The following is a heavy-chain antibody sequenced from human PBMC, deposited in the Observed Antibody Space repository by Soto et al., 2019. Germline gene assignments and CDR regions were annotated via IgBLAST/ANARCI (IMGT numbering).Heavy chain of an antibody. Sequence: SETLSLTCTVSGGSISSGGYYWSWIRQHPGKGLEWIGYIYYSGSTYYNPSLKSRVTISVDTSKNQFSLKLSSVTAADTAVYYCARVPDSSSWYGNYYYGMDVWGQGTTVTVS. D-gene: IGHD6-13*01. CDR1: GGSISSGGYY. J-gene: IGHJ6*02. CDR3: ARVPDSSSWYGNYYYGMDV. CDR2: IYYSGST. V-gene: IGHV4-31*03.